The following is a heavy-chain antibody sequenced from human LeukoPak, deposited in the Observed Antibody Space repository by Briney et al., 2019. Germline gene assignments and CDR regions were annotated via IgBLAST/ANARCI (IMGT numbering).Heavy chain of an antibody. V-gene: IGHV3-23*01. D-gene: IGHD3-10*01. CDR1: GFTFSSYA. J-gene: IGHJ4*02. CDR2: ISGSGGST. Sequence: GGSLRLSCAASGFTFSSYAMSWVRQAPGKGLEWVSAISGSGGSTYYADSVKGRFTISRDNSKNTLYLQMNSLRAEDTAVYYCAKAGLWFGEFRRFDYWGQETLVTVSS. CDR3: AKAGLWFGEFRRFDY.